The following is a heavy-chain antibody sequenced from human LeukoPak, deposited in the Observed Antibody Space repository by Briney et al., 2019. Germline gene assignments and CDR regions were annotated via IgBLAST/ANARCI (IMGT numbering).Heavy chain of an antibody. V-gene: IGHV3-53*01. CDR1: GFTVSNNY. D-gene: IGHD1-26*01. J-gene: IGHJ6*03. CDR3: ARDLEGATVYYSYYYMDV. CDR2: IYSGGST. Sequence: GGSLRLSCAASGFTVSNNYMSWVRQAPGKGLEWVSVIYSGGSTYYADSVKGRFTISRDNSKNTLYLQMNSLRDEDTAVYYCARDLEGATVYYSYYYMDVWGKGTTVTVSS.